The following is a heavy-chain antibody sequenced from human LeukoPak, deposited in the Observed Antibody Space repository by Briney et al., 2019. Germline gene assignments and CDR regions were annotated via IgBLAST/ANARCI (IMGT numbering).Heavy chain of an antibody. D-gene: IGHD2-8*01. Sequence: GASVKVSCKASGYTFTSSYIHWVRQAPGQGLEWMGIINPSGGSTSYAQKFQGRVIMTRDTSTSTVYMEISSLRSEDTAVYYCARQRGGQYEDGFDMWGQGTMVTVFS. CDR2: INPSGGST. J-gene: IGHJ3*02. CDR1: GYTFTSSY. V-gene: IGHV1-46*01. CDR3: ARQRGGQYEDGFDM.